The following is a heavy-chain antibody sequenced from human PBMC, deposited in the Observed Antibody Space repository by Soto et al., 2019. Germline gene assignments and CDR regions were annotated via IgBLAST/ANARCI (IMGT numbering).Heavy chain of an antibody. Sequence: EVQLVDSGGGLIQPGGSLRLSCAASGFSVSSSHMIWVRQAPGKGLEWVSVIYSGGATYYAVSVKGRFTISRDRSKTTVYLQMDGLRTEDWAVYHCAKLGPYGSESYSFRYNWIDPWGQGTLVTVSS. J-gene: IGHJ5*02. CDR3: AKLGPYGSESYSFRYNWIDP. D-gene: IGHD3-10*01. CDR2: IYSGGAT. V-gene: IGHV3-53*01. CDR1: GFSVSSSH.